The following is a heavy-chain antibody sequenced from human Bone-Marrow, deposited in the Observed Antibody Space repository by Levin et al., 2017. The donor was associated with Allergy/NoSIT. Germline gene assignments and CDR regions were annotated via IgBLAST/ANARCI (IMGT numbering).Heavy chain of an antibody. V-gene: IGHV3-49*03. CDR1: GFTLGDHG. CDR2: IRGKGYGGKA. Sequence: GSLRLSCIASGFTLGDHGLSWFRQAPGKGLEWIGFIRGKGYGGKAEYAASGQGRMTISRGDSKSIAYLQMNSLTTEYTAVYYCTRGPDIYFYNGMDVWGQGTPVTVSS. J-gene: IGHJ6*02. D-gene: IGHD2/OR15-2a*01. CDR3: TRGPDIYFYNGMDV.